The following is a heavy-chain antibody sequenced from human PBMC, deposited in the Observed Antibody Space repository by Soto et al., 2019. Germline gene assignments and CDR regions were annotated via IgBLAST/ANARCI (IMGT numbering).Heavy chain of an antibody. J-gene: IGHJ6*02. Sequence: PSETLSLTCTVSGGSISSYYWSWIRQPPGKGLEWIGYIYYSGSTNYNPSLKSRVTISVDTSKNQFSLKLSSVTAADTAVYYCARESTNYGMDVWGQGTTVTVSS. CDR1: GGSISSYY. D-gene: IGHD2-2*01. CDR3: ARESTNYGMDV. CDR2: IYYSGST. V-gene: IGHV4-59*01.